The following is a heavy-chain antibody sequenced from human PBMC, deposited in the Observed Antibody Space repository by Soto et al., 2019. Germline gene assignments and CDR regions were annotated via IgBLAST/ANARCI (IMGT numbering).Heavy chain of an antibody. V-gene: IGHV4-31*03. CDR1: GGSISSGGYY. CDR3: ARAASFGELSNIFDY. CDR2: IYYSGST. J-gene: IGHJ4*02. D-gene: IGHD3-10*01. Sequence: SETLCLTCTVSGGSISSGGYYWSWIRQHPGKGLEWIGYIYYSGSTYYNPSLKSRVTISVDTSKNQFSLKLSSVTAADTAVYYCARAASFGELSNIFDYWGQGTLVTVSS.